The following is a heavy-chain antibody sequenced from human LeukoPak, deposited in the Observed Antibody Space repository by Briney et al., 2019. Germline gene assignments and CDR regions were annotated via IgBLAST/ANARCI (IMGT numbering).Heavy chain of an antibody. CDR1: GESLSKYH. CDR2: INHRGST. CDR3: ASSVGSTDY. V-gene: IGHV4-34*01. D-gene: IGHD1-26*01. J-gene: IGHJ4*02. Sequence: SETLSLTCAVYGESLSKYHWTWIRQSPGKGLEWIGEINHRGSTNLNPSLKSRVTLSVDTSKYLFSLKLTSVTAADAAVYYCASSVGSTDYWGQGTLVTVSS.